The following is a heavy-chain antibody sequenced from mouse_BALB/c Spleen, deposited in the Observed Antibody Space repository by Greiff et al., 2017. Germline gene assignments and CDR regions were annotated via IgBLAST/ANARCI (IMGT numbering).Heavy chain of an antibody. CDR1: GFTFSSYA. Sequence: EVHLVESGGGLVKPGGSLKLSCAASGFTFSSYAMSWVRQSPEKRLEWVAEISSGGSYTYYPDTVTGRFTISRDNAKNTLYLEMSSLRSEDTAMYYCARASTMTRGFAYWGQGTLVTVSA. V-gene: IGHV5-9-4*01. J-gene: IGHJ3*01. CDR3: ARASTMTRGFAY. D-gene: IGHD2-4*01. CDR2: ISSGGSYT.